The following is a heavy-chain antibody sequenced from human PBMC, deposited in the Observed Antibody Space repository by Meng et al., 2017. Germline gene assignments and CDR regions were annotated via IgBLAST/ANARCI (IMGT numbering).Heavy chain of an antibody. Sequence: GESLKISCAASGFTFSSYWMHWVRQAPGKGLAWVSRINSDGSSISYADSVQGRFTISRDNAKNTLFLQMNSLRADDTAVYSCARGGGWTGSFRAGFDLWGRGTLVTVSS. D-gene: IGHD3/OR15-3a*01. V-gene: IGHV3-74*01. CDR1: GFTFSSYW. J-gene: IGHJ2*01. CDR3: ARGGGWTGSFRAGFDL. CDR2: INSDGSSI.